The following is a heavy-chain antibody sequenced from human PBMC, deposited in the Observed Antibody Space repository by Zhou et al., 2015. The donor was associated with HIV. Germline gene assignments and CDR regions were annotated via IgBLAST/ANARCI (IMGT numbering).Heavy chain of an antibody. CDR3: ARVYSYYGSGSYYPSDY. Sequence: QVQLVQSGAEVKKPGASVKVSCKASGYTFTGYYMHWVRQAPGQGLEWMGWINPNSGGTNYAQKFQGRVTMTRDTSISTAYMELSRLRSDDTAVYYCARVYSYYGSGSYYPSDYWGQGTLVTVSS. J-gene: IGHJ4*02. CDR1: GYTFTGYY. D-gene: IGHD3-10*01. V-gene: IGHV1-2*02. CDR2: INPNSGGT.